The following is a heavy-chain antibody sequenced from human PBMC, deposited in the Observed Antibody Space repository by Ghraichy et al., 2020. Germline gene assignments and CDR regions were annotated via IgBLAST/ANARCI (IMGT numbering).Heavy chain of an antibody. J-gene: IGHJ6*02. Sequence: GGSLRLSWAASGLTFDIHWMLWVRQVPGKGLVWVSGINNDGSNSDYADSVTGRFTISRDNANNTVDLQMNSLRVDDSAVYYCARGDYYFGIDVWGQGTAVTVSS. CDR1: GLTFDIHW. CDR2: INNDGSNS. V-gene: IGHV3-74*01. CDR3: ARGDYYFGIDV.